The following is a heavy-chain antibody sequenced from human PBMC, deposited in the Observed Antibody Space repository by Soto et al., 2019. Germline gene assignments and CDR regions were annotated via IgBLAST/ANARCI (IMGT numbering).Heavy chain of an antibody. Sequence: QVQLVQSGAEVKKPGSSVKVSCKASGGTFSSYAISWVRQAPGQGLEWMGGIIPIFGTANYAQKCQGRVTITADESTSTAYMERSSLRSEDTAVYYCARVEIGWELLGWFDPWGQGTLVTVSS. CDR1: GGTFSSYA. CDR3: ARVEIGWELLGWFDP. V-gene: IGHV1-69*01. D-gene: IGHD1-26*01. CDR2: IIPIFGTA. J-gene: IGHJ5*02.